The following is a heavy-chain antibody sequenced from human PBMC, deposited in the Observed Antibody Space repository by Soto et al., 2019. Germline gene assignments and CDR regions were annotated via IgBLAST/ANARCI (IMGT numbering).Heavy chain of an antibody. V-gene: IGHV4-59*01. J-gene: IGHJ6*03. CDR1: GGSISSYY. Sequence: SETLSLTCTVSGGSISSYYWSWIRQPPGKGLEWIGYIYYSGSTNYNPSLKSRVTISVDTSKNQFSLKLSSVTAADTAVYYCARNGIHDYGDYYYMDVWGKGTTVTVSS. CDR2: IYYSGST. CDR3: ARNGIHDYGDYYYMDV. D-gene: IGHD4-17*01.